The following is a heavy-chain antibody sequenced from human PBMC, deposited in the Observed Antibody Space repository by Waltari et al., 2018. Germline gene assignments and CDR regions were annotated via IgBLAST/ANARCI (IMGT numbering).Heavy chain of an antibody. CDR2: MYYSGRT. D-gene: IGHD6-6*01. CDR1: GGSISSSSYY. CDR3: ARDRRAARQGNFDY. V-gene: IGHV4-39*07. J-gene: IGHJ4*02. Sequence: QLQLQESGPGLVKPSETLSLTCTVPGGSISSSSYYWGWIRPPPGKGLEWIGSMYYSGRTYYNPSLKSGDTISVDQSKNQFALKLSSVTAADTAVYYCARDRRAARQGNFDYWGQGTLVTVSS.